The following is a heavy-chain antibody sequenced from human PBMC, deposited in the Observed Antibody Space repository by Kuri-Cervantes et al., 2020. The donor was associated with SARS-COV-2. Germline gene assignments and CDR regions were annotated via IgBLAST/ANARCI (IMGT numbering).Heavy chain of an antibody. V-gene: IGHV3-30-3*01. Sequence: GESLKISCAASGFTFNNYAMHWVRQTPGEGLEWVAITSYDGTPKYYADSVKGRFTISRDNSKNTLYLQMNNLRGGDTAVYFCARGRVGVQDFWGQGTLVTVSS. D-gene: IGHD2-21*01. CDR2: TSYDGTPK. CDR3: ARGRVGVQDF. J-gene: IGHJ4*02. CDR1: GFTFNNYA.